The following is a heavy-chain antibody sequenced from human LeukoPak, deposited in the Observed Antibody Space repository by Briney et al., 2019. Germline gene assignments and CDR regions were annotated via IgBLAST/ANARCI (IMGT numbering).Heavy chain of an antibody. D-gene: IGHD4-17*01. CDR3: ARDRGLYGDYGYFQH. J-gene: IGHJ1*01. Sequence: GGSLRLSCAASGFTFSSYSMNWVRQAPGKRLEWVSSISSSSSYIYYADSVKGRFTISRDNAKNSLYLQMNSLRAEDTAVYYCARDRGLYGDYGYFQHWGQGTLVTVSS. CDR2: ISSSSSYI. V-gene: IGHV3-21*01. CDR1: GFTFSSYS.